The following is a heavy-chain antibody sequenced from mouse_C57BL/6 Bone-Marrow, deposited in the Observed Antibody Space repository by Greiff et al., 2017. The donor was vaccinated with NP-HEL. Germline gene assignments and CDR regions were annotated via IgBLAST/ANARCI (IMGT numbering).Heavy chain of an antibody. J-gene: IGHJ3*01. V-gene: IGHV5-6*01. CDR2: ISSGGSYT. CDR3: ARLGLAWFAY. Sequence: DVHLVESGGDLVKPGGSLKLSCAASGFTFSSYGMSWVRQTPDKRLEWVATISSGGSYTYYPDSVKGRFTISRDNAKNTLYLQMSSLKSEDTAMYYCARLGLAWFAYWGQGTLVTVSA. CDR1: GFTFSSYG. D-gene: IGHD6-1*01.